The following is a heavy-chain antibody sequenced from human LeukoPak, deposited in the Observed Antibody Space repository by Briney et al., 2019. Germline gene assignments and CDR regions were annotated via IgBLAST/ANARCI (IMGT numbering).Heavy chain of an antibody. CDR3: ARSLIRGYFDY. J-gene: IGHJ4*02. V-gene: IGHV3-21*04. CDR1: GFTFSSYS. Sequence: GGSLRLSCAASGFTFSSYSMNWVRQAPGKGLEWVSSISSSSSYIYYADSVKGRFTISRDNAKNSLYLQMNSLRSEDTAVYYCARSLIRGYFDYWGQGTLVTVSS. D-gene: IGHD3-10*01. CDR2: ISSSSSYI.